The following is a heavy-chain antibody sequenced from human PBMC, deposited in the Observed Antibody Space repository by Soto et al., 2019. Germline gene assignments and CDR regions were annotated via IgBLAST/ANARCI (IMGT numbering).Heavy chain of an antibody. V-gene: IGHV3-7*01. CDR1: GFTFSSYW. CDR3: ARGRFGDHQAFDI. J-gene: IGHJ3*02. D-gene: IGHD3-10*01. CDR2: IKQDGSEK. Sequence: GGSLRLSCAASGFTFSSYWMSWVRQAPGKGLEWVANIKQDGSEKYYVDSVKGRFTISRDNAKNSLYLQMNSLRAEDTAVYYCARGRFGDHQAFDIWGQGTMVTVSS.